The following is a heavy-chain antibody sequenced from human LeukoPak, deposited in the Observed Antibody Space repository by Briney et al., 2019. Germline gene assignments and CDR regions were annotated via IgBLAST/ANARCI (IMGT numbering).Heavy chain of an antibody. J-gene: IGHJ5*02. Sequence: ASVKASCKVSGYTLTESSMHWVRQAPGKGLEWMGGFDPEDGETIYAQKFQGRVTMTEDTSTDTAYMELSSLRSEDTAVYYCATSNPYGSGTFDPWGQGTLVTVSS. V-gene: IGHV1-24*01. CDR1: GYTLTESS. CDR2: FDPEDGET. D-gene: IGHD3-10*01. CDR3: ATSNPYGSGTFDP.